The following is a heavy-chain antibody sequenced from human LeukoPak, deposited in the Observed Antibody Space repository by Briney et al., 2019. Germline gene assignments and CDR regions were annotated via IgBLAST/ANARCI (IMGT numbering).Heavy chain of an antibody. V-gene: IGHV1-8*03. CDR1: GYTFTSYD. J-gene: IGHJ5*02. CDR2: MNPNSGNT. D-gene: IGHD4-17*01. Sequence: ASVKVSCKASGYTFTSYDINWVRQATGQGLEWMGWMNPNSGNTGYAQKFQGRVTITRNTSISTAYMELSSLRSEDTAVYYCARAADYGDFNWFDPWGQGTLVTVSS. CDR3: ARAADYGDFNWFDP.